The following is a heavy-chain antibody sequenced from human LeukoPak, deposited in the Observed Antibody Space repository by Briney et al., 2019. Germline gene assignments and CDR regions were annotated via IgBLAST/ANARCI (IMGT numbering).Heavy chain of an antibody. D-gene: IGHD2-2*02. J-gene: IGHJ4*02. Sequence: GGSLRLSCAASGFTFSSYGMHWVRQAPGKGLEWVAVILSDGSKEFYTDSVKGRFTISRDNSKNTLYLQMNSLRAEDTAVYYCAKPGGAPWLPEVPAAIRYFDYWGQGTLVTVSS. V-gene: IGHV3-30*02. CDR2: ILSDGSKE. CDR1: GFTFSSYG. CDR3: AKPGGAPWLPEVPAAIRYFDY.